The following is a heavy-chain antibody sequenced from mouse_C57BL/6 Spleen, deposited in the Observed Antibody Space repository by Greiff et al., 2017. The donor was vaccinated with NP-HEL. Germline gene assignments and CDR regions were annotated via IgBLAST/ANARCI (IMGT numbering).Heavy chain of an antibody. Sequence: EVKLVESGGGLVKPGGSLKLSCAASGFTFSSYAMSWVRQTPEKRLEWVATISDGGSYTYYPDNVKGRFTISRDNAKNNLYLQMSHLKFEDTAMYYCARDGPLDYWGQGTTLTVSS. CDR1: GFTFSSYA. V-gene: IGHV5-4*01. CDR3: ARDGPLDY. J-gene: IGHJ2*01. CDR2: ISDGGSYT.